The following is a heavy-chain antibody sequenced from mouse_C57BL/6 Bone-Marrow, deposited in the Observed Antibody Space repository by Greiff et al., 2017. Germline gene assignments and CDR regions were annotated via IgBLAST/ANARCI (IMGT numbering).Heavy chain of an antibody. D-gene: IGHD2-5*01. CDR1: GYSITSGYY. Sequence: VQLQQSGPGLVKPSQSLSLTCSVTGYSITSGYYWNWLRQFPGNKLEWMGYISYDGSNNYNPSLKNRISITRDTSKNQFFLKLNSVTTEDTATYDCAREGAYYSNYDYWGQGTTLTVSS. CDR3: AREGAYYSNYDY. V-gene: IGHV3-6*01. J-gene: IGHJ2*01. CDR2: ISYDGSN.